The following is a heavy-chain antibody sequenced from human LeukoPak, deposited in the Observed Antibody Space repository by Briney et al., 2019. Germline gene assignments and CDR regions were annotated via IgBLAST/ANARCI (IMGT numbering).Heavy chain of an antibody. CDR2: IKQDGSEK. Sequence: PGGSLRLSCAASGFTFSSYWMTWVRPAPGKGLEWVANIKQDGSEKYYMDSVKGRFTVSRDDAKNSLYLQMNRLRVEDTAVYYCARDCSSTRCFRGGFDPWGQGTLVIVSS. J-gene: IGHJ5*02. CDR1: GFTFSSYW. V-gene: IGHV3-7*01. D-gene: IGHD2-2*01. CDR3: ARDCSSTRCFRGGFDP.